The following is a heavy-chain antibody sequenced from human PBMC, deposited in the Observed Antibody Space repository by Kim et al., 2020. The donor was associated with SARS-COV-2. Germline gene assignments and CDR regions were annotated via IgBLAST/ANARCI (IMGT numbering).Heavy chain of an antibody. CDR2: IIPIFGTA. J-gene: IGHJ3*02. Sequence: SVKVSCKASGGTFSSYAISWVRQAPGQGLEWMGGIIPIFGTANYAQKFQGRVTITADESTSTAYMELSSLRSEDTAVYYCARGPIYKGKAGAFDIWGQGTMVTVSS. D-gene: IGHD3-3*01. CDR3: ARGPIYKGKAGAFDI. CDR1: GGTFSSYA. V-gene: IGHV1-69*13.